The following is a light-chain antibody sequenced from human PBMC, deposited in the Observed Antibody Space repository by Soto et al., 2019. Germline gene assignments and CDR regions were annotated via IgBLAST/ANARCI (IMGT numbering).Light chain of an antibody. Sequence: EIVLTQSPATLSLSPGERATLSCRASQSVTSYLAWYQQKPGQAPRLLIYDASNRASDIPARFSGGGSGTDFTRTISILEPEDFAVYYCQQRSNWPLPFGGGTQVEIK. CDR1: QSVTSY. CDR3: QQRSNWPLP. CDR2: DAS. V-gene: IGKV3-11*01. J-gene: IGKJ4*01.